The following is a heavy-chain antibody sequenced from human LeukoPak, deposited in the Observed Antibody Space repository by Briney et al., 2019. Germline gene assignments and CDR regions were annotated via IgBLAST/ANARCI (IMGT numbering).Heavy chain of an antibody. CDR3: ARYGALDC. D-gene: IGHD4-17*01. Sequence: EGSLRLPCAASGFTFSSYWMSWVRQAPGKGLQWMANINQDGSERYYVDSVKGRFTISRDNAKNSLYLQMKSLRTEDTAVYYCARYGALDCWGQGTLVTVSS. CDR2: INQDGSER. J-gene: IGHJ4*02. CDR1: GFTFSSYW. V-gene: IGHV3-7*04.